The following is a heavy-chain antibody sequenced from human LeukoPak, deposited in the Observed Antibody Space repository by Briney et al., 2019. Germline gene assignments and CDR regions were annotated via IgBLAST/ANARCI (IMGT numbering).Heavy chain of an antibody. CDR2: ISAYNGNT. V-gene: IGHV1-18*01. Sequence: ASVKVSCTSSGYTFTSYGISWVRQAPGQGLEWMGWISAYNGNTNYAQKLQGRVTMTTDTSTSTAYMELRSLRSDDTAVYYCARDYGGNRGRYRFDYCGQGTLVTVSS. CDR1: GYTFTSYG. D-gene: IGHD4-23*01. J-gene: IGHJ4*02. CDR3: ARDYGGNRGRYRFDY.